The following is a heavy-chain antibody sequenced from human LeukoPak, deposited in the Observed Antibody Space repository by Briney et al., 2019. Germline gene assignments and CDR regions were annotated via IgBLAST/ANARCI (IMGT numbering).Heavy chain of an antibody. V-gene: IGHV4-61*02. CDR3: ARDLSNRGRDYYYYMDV. Sequence: PSQTLSLTCTVSGGSISSGNYDWTWIRQPGGKGLEWIGRVYPSGSTNYNPSLKSRVTISLDTSKSQFSLSLSSVTAADTAVYYCARDLSNRGRDYYYYMDVWGKGPRSPSP. CDR2: VYPSGST. CDR1: GGSISSGNYD. J-gene: IGHJ6*03. D-gene: IGHD7-27*01.